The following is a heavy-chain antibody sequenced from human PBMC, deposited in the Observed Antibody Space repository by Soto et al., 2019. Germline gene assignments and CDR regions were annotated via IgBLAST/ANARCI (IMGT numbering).Heavy chain of an antibody. J-gene: IGHJ6*02. CDR3: AKGEGGYYPLYYYYYGMDV. Sequence: PSETLSLTCTVSGGSISSGGYYWSWIRQHPGKGLEWIGYIYYSGSTYYNPSLKSRVTISVDTSKNQFSLKLSSVTAADTAVYYCAKGEGGYYPLYYYYYGMDVWGQGTTVTSP. CDR1: GGSISSGGYY. D-gene: IGHD3-22*01. V-gene: IGHV4-31*03. CDR2: IYYSGST.